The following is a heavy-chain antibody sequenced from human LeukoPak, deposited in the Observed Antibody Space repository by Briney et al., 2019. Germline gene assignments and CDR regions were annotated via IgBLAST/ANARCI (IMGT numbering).Heavy chain of an antibody. D-gene: IGHD3-16*01. CDR3: AKSNSYGLIDI. Sequence: SETLSLTCTVSRGSISSYYWSWIRQTPGKELEWIGYIYYSGTTNYNPSLNSRVTISLDASNKQLSLTLSSVTAEDTAVYYCAKSNSYGLIDIWGQGTMVTVSS. CDR1: RGSISSYY. V-gene: IGHV4-59*13. J-gene: IGHJ3*02. CDR2: IYYSGTT.